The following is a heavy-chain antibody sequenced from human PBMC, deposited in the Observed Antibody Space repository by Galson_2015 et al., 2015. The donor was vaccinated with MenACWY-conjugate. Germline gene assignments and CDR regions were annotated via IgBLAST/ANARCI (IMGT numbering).Heavy chain of an antibody. D-gene: IGHD2-15*01. CDR2: IYSGGST. V-gene: IGHV3-53*01. CDR1: GFTVSSNY. J-gene: IGHJ6*02. Sequence: SLRLSCAASGFTVSSNYMSWVRQAPGKGLEWVSVIYSGGSTYYADSVKGRFTISRDNSKNTLYLQMNSLRAEDTAVYYCARLCSGGSCYYYYGMDVWGQGTTVTVSS. CDR3: ARLCSGGSCYYYYGMDV.